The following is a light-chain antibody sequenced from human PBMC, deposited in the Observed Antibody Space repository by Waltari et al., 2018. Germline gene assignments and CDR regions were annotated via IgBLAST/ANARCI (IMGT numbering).Light chain of an antibody. Sequence: DIHLTQSPSSVSASVVDRVTITCRASQGIGTWLAWYQQKPGKAPKVLIYGASTLLTGVPSRFSGSGSGTEFTLTITGLQPEDFATYFCQQGNSFPPTFGQGTRVEV. J-gene: IGKJ1*01. V-gene: IGKV1-12*01. CDR2: GAS. CDR3: QQGNSFPPT. CDR1: QGIGTW.